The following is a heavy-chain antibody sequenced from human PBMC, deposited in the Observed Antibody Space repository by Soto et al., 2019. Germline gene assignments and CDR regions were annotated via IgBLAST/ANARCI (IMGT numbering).Heavy chain of an antibody. J-gene: IGHJ6*02. CDR2: INPNSGGT. CDR1: GYTFTGYY. CDR3: ARSADYYYGMDV. Sequence: ASVKVSCKASGYTFTGYYMHWVRQAPGQGLEWMGWINPNSGGTNYAQKFQGRVTITADESTSTAYMELSSLRSEDTAVYYCARSADYYYGMDVWGQGTTVTVSS. V-gene: IGHV1-2*02.